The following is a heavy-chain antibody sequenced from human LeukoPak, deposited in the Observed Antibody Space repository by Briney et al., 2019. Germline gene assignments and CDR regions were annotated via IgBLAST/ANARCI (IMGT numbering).Heavy chain of an antibody. J-gene: IGHJ4*02. CDR3: ARDLIYGSGSPLAY. CDR1: GFTFSSYG. V-gene: IGHV3-30*02. D-gene: IGHD3-10*01. Sequence: GGSLRLSCAASGFTFSSYGMHWVRQAPGKGLEWVAFIRYDGSNKYYADSVKGRFTISRDNANTSLFLEMNSLRAEDTAVYYCARDLIYGSGSPLAYWGQGTLVTVSS. CDR2: IRYDGSNK.